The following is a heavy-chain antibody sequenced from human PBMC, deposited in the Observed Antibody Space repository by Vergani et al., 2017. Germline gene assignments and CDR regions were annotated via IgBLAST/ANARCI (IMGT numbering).Heavy chain of an antibody. Sequence: QVKLQESGPGLLKPSQTLSLTCTVSGESIRSGSHYWSWIRPPAGKGPEWIGQIHTGGSTDLTPSLKSRVTIAVDTSKSQFSLKLNSVTVADAAYYYCARSRPCGTSGSCPAIWGQGTLVTVSS. CDR2: IHTGGST. CDR1: GESIRSGSHY. V-gene: IGHV4-61*02. CDR3: ARSRPCGTSGSCPAI. J-gene: IGHJ4*02. D-gene: IGHD2-2*01.